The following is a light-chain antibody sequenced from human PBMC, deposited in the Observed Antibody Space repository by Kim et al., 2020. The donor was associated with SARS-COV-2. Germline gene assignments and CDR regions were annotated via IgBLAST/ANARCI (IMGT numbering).Light chain of an antibody. CDR1: SSDVGGYNY. CDR3: CSYAGNYVI. V-gene: IGLV2-11*01. Sequence: QSALTQPRSVSGSPGQSVIISCTGTSSDVGGYNYVSWYQQHPGKAPKLMIYDVTKRPSGVPDRFSGSKSGNTASLTISGLQAEDEADYYCCSYAGNYVIIGGGTQLTVL. J-gene: IGLJ2*01. CDR2: DVT.